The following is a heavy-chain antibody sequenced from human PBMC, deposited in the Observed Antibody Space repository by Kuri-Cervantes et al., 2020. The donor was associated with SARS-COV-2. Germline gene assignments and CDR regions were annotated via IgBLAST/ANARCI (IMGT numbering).Heavy chain of an antibody. CDR1: GGSISSGNYY. Sequence: SETLSLTCTVSGGSISSGNYYWSWIRQPPGKGLEWIGYMSYSGNTYYNPSLKSRVSISVDTSKNQFSLKLSSVTAADTAVYYCARVNQWLASADIWGQGTMVTVSS. V-gene: IGHV4-30-4*08. CDR2: MSYSGNT. D-gene: IGHD6-19*01. CDR3: ARVNQWLASADI. J-gene: IGHJ3*02.